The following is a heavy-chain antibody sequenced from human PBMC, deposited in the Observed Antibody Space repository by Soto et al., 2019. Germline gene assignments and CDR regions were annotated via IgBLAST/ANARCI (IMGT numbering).Heavy chain of an antibody. CDR2: IYPGDSDT. D-gene: IGHD5-12*01. CDR1: GYSFTSYW. V-gene: IGHV5-51*01. Sequence: GESRKISCKGSGYSFTSYWIGWVRQMPGKGLEWMGIIYPGDSDTRYSPSFQGQVTISADKSISTAYLQWSSLKASDTAMYYCATSGYAYYYGMDVWGQGTTVTVSS. CDR3: ATSGYAYYYGMDV. J-gene: IGHJ6*02.